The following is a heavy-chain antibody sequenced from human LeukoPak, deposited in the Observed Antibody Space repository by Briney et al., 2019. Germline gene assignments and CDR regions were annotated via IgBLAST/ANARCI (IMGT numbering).Heavy chain of an antibody. V-gene: IGHV3-7*03. J-gene: IGHJ4*02. CDR1: GFTFSDYW. CDR2: IRQDGNEK. CDR3: ARRYFDH. Sequence: GGSLRLSCAASGFTFSDYWMQWVRQAPGKGLEWVANIRQDGNEKYYVDSVKGRFTIFRDNAKNSLYRQMNSLRVEDTAVYYCARRYFDHWGQGTLVTVSS.